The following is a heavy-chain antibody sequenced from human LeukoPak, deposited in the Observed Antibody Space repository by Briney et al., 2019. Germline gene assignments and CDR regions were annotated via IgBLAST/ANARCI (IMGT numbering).Heavy chain of an antibody. CDR2: ISVYNGNT. CDR3: ARGGVDTAMVYPFDFDY. V-gene: IGHV1-18*01. D-gene: IGHD5-18*01. Sequence: ASVKVSCKASGYTFTNYGISWVRLAPGQGLEWMGWISVYNGNTNYAQKLQGRVTMTTDTSTSTAYMELRSLRSDDTAVYYCARGGVDTAMVYPFDFDYWGQGTLVTVSS. CDR1: GYTFTNYG. J-gene: IGHJ4*02.